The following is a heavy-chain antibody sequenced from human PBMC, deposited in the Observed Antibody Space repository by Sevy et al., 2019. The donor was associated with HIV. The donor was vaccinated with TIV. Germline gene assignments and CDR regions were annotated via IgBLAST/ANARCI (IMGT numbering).Heavy chain of an antibody. CDR3: ARPPTGIAVADYYYGMDV. J-gene: IGHJ6*02. CDR1: GGSISSSSYY. D-gene: IGHD6-19*01. Sequence: SETLSLTCTVSGGSISSSSYYWGWIRQPPGKGLEWIGSIYYSGSTYYNPSLKSRVTISVDTSKNQFSLKLSSVTAADTAVYYCARPPTGIAVADYYYGMDVWGQGTTVTVSS. V-gene: IGHV4-39*01. CDR2: IYYSGST.